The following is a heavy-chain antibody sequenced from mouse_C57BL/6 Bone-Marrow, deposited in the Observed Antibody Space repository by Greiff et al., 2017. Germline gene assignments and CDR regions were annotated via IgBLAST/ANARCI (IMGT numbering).Heavy chain of an antibody. V-gene: IGHV1-82*01. CDR3: SRSLYYYGSSGFAY. J-gene: IGHJ3*01. Sequence: VQLQQSGPELVKPGASVKISCKASGYAFSRSWMNWVKQRPGKGLEWIGRIYPGDGDTNYNGTFKGKATLTADKSSSTAYMHLSSLTSDDSAVYFCSRSLYYYGSSGFAYWGQGTLVTVSA. D-gene: IGHD1-1*01. CDR1: GYAFSRSW. CDR2: IYPGDGDT.